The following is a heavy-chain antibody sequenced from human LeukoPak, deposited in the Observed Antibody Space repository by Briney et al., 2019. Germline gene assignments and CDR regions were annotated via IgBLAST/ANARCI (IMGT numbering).Heavy chain of an antibody. V-gene: IGHV1-8*01. CDR3: ARSHEDRAFDI. CDR1: FXSXX. CDR2: MNPNSGNT. J-gene: IGHJ3*02. Sequence: FXSXXXXWVXXXTXQXXXWMGWMNPNSGNTGYAQKFQGRVTMTRNTSISTAYMELSSLRSEDTAVYYCARSHEDRAFDIWGQGTMVTVSS.